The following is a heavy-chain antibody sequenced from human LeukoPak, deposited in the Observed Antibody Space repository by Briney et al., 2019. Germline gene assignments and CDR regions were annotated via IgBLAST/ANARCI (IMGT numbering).Heavy chain of an antibody. D-gene: IGHD1-1*01. Sequence: GSSLRLSCAASGFSFEAYGMYWVRQAPGKGLEWVSGITWNSDDMAYADSVKGRFTISRDNAKNCLYLQMNSLTVEDTALYYCTRVTSWRTGFDYWGQGTLVTVSS. V-gene: IGHV3-9*01. CDR3: TRVTSWRTGFDY. CDR1: GFSFEAYG. J-gene: IGHJ4*02. CDR2: ITWNSDDM.